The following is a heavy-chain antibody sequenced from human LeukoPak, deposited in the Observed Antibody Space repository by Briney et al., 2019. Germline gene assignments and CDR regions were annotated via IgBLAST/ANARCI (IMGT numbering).Heavy chain of an antibody. J-gene: IGHJ6*02. V-gene: IGHV3-23*01. CDR3: ARERWDLQDYYGMDV. Sequence: PGTSLRLSCAASGFTFRNPAMSWVRQAPGKGLEWVSSITGSGDITYYTDSVKGRFSISRDNSQNTLCLQMNSLRAEDTAVYYCARERWDLQDYYGMDVWGQGTTVTVSS. CDR2: ITGSGDIT. CDR1: GFTFRNPA. D-gene: IGHD1-26*01.